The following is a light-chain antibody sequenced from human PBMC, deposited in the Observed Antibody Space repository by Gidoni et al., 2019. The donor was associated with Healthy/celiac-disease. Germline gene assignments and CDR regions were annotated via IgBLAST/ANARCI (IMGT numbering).Light chain of an antibody. CDR1: QSVSSK. CDR2: GAS. CDR3: QQYNNWPPRT. J-gene: IGKJ1*01. Sequence: IVMTQSPATLSVSPGERATLSCRASQSVSSKLAWYQQKPGQAPRLLIYGASTRATGIPARFSGSGSGTEFTLTISSLQSEDFAVYYCQQYNNWPPRTFGQGTKVEIK. V-gene: IGKV3-15*01.